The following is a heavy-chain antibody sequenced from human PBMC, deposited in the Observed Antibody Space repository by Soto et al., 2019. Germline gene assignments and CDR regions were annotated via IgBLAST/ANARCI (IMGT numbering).Heavy chain of an antibody. J-gene: IGHJ3*02. D-gene: IGHD5-12*01. CDR2: IYYSGST. CDR3: ARPGEEYSGYDDAFDI. V-gene: IGHV4-59*01. Sequence: SETLCLSWTVAGGSSVGYGCSWIRQPPGKGLEWIGYIYYSGSTNYNPSLKSRVTISVDTSKNQFSLKLSSVTAADTAVYYCARPGEEYSGYDDAFDIWGQGTMVTVSS. CDR1: GGSSVGYG.